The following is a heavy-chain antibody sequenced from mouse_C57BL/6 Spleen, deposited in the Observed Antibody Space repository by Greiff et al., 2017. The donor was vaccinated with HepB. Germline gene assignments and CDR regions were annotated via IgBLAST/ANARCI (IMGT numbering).Heavy chain of an antibody. J-gene: IGHJ4*01. CDR2: IDPSDSYT. V-gene: IGHV1-69*01. CDR3: ARSDYSNPCYAMDY. D-gene: IGHD2-5*01. Sequence: QVQLQQPGAELVMPGASVKLSCKASGYTFTSYWMHWVKQRPGQGLEWIGEIDPSDSYTNYNQKFKGKSTLTVDKSSSTAYMQLSSRTSEDSAVYYCARSDYSNPCYAMDYWGQGTSVTVSS. CDR1: GYTFTSYW.